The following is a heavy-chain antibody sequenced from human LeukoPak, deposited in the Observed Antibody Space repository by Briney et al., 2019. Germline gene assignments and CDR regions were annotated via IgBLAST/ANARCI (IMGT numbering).Heavy chain of an antibody. J-gene: IGHJ5*02. CDR1: GYKLTSHG. V-gene: IGHV1-18*01. CDR2: DSPYNGDT. CDR3: ASYHGSGDYWYPPIDP. D-gene: IGHD3-10*01. Sequence: ASVKVSCKSSGYKLTSHGISWVRQAPGQGLEWMAWDSPYNGDTNYAQKFQGRVTLTTDTSTSTAYMELRNLRSDDTAVYYCASYHGSGDYWYPPIDPWGQGTLVTVSS.